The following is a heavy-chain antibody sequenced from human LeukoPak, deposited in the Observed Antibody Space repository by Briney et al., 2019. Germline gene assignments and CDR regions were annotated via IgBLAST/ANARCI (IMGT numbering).Heavy chain of an antibody. V-gene: IGHV4-59*08. J-gene: IGHJ6*02. D-gene: IGHD6-19*01. Sequence: PSETLSLTCTVSGGSISSYYWSWIRQPPGKGLEWIGYIYYSGSTNYNPSLKSRVTISVDTSKNQFSLKLSSVNAADTAVYYCARLKDSGWYGHYGMDVWGQGTTVTVSS. CDR1: GGSISSYY. CDR3: ARLKDSGWYGHYGMDV. CDR2: IYYSGST.